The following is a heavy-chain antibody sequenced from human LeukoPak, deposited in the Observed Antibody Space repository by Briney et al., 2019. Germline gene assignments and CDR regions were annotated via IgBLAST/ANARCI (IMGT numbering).Heavy chain of an antibody. CDR3: ARDHSSGWYYIDY. J-gene: IGHJ4*02. Sequence: GGSLRLSCAASGFTFSDYWMNWVCQAPGKGLEWVAVTWSDGNKKYYADSVKGRFTISKDNSKNTLYLQMNSLRAEDTAVYYCARDHSSGWYYIDYWGQGTLVTVSS. CDR1: GFTFSDYW. CDR2: TWSDGNKK. V-gene: IGHV3-33*08. D-gene: IGHD6-19*01.